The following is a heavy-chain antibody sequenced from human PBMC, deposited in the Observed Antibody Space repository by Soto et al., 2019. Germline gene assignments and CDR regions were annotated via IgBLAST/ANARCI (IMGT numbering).Heavy chain of an antibody. D-gene: IGHD3-3*01. V-gene: IGHV2-5*02. CDR1: GFSLTTSGVG. CDR2: IYWADAK. J-gene: IGHJ4*02. CDR3: AHRVLRTVFGLVTTTAIYFDF. Sequence: QITLNESGPTQVKPRQTLTLTCTFSGFSLTTSGVGVGWIRQSPGKAPEWLALIYWADAKRYRPSLKSRLTITKDTSKNQVVMTMADLDPADTATYYCAHRVLRTVFGLVTTTAIYFDFWGQGTPVAVSS.